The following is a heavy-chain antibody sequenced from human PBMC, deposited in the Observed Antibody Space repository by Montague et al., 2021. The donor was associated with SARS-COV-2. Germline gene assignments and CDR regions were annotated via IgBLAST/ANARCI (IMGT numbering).Heavy chain of an antibody. Sequence: CAISGDSVSRNSAAWNWIRQSPSRGLEWLGRTYYRSKRYNDYAVSVKSRITINPDTSKNQISLRLNSVTPEDTAVYYCARTSASSDYWGQGTLVTVSS. V-gene: IGHV6-1*01. J-gene: IGHJ4*02. CDR1: GDSVSRNSAA. CDR2: TYYRSKRYN. CDR3: ARTSASSDY. D-gene: IGHD1-26*01.